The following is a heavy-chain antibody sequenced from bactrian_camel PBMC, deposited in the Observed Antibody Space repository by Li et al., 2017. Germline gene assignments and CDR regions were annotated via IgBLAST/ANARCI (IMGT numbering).Heavy chain of an antibody. CDR3: ALSRSAVG. Sequence: VQLVESGGGLVQPGGSLRLSCEASGFAFNVSPMSWVRQAPGKELEWVAEDTSYENGQFYADPVKGRFTISRDNAKSTLYLQLDSLKIEDTGMYYCALSRSAVGRGQGTQVTVS. D-gene: IGHD7*01. CDR1: GFAFNVSP. J-gene: IGHJ4*01. CDR2: DTSYENGQ. V-gene: IGHV3S31*01.